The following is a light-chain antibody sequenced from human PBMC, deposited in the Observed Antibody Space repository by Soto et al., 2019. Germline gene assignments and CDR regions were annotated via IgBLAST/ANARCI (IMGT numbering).Light chain of an antibody. CDR2: GAS. J-gene: IGKJ4*01. CDR3: KQYCSSTLT. CDR1: QSVSSSY. Sequence: IVLTQSPGTLSLSPGERVTLSCRASQSVSSSYLAWYQQKPGQAPRLLIYGASSRATGIPDRFSGSGSGTDFTLTISRLEPEDFTVYYCKQYCSSTLTFGEGTKVEIK. V-gene: IGKV3-20*01.